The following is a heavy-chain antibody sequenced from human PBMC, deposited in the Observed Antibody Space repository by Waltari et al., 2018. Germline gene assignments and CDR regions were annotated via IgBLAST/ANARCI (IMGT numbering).Heavy chain of an antibody. CDR2: INHSGST. CDR3: ARDRQSGNSPGLDY. D-gene: IGHD2-21*02. J-gene: IGHJ4*02. CDR1: GGSFSGYY. Sequence: QVQLQQWGAGLLKPSETLSLTCAVYGGSFSGYYWSWIRQPPGKGLEWIGEINHSGSTNYNPSLKSRVTISVDTSKKQFSLKLSSVTAADTAVYYCARDRQSGNSPGLDYWGQGTLVTVSS. V-gene: IGHV4-34*01.